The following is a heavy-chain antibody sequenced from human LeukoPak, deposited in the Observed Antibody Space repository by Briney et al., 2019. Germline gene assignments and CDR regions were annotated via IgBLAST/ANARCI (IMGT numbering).Heavy chain of an antibody. CDR2: ISSSSSNI. CDR3: ARRSGSYYSFDY. D-gene: IGHD3-10*01. Sequence: GGPLRLSCATSGFTFSSYSMNWVRKAPGKGLEGVSFISSSSSNIYYADSVKGRFTISRDNAKNSLYLQMNSLRAEDTAVYYCARRSGSYYSFDYWGQGTLVTVSS. CDR1: GFTFSSYS. V-gene: IGHV3-21*01. J-gene: IGHJ4*02.